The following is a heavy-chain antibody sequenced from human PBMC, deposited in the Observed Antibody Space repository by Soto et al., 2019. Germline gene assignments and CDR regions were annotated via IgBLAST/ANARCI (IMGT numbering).Heavy chain of an antibody. D-gene: IGHD7-27*01. CDR1: GGSISNHY. J-gene: IGHJ4*02. CDR3: MRANWYSEY. V-gene: IGHV4-59*11. Sequence: QVQLQESGPGLVKPSETLSLTCTVSGGSISNHYWSWIRQPPGKGLEWIGYIYYNGNTNYNPPLESRVTMSVDTSKNQISLKLSSVTAADTAVYYCMRANWYSEYWGQGTLVTVSS. CDR2: IYYNGNT.